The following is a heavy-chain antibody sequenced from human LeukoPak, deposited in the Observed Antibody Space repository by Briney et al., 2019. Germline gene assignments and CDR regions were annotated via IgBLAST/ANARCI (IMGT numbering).Heavy chain of an antibody. CDR3: ARGLSAIVY. Sequence: ASETLSLTCAVYRGSFCGYYWSWIRQPPGKGLEWIGEINHSGSTNYNPSLKSRVTISVDTSKNQFSLKLSSVTAADTAVYYCARGLSAIVYWGQGTLVTVSS. D-gene: IGHD2-15*01. V-gene: IGHV4-34*01. CDR1: RGSFCGYY. CDR2: INHSGST. J-gene: IGHJ4*02.